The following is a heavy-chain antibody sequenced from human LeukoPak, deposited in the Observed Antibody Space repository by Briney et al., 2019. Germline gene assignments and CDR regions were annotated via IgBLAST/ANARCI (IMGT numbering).Heavy chain of an antibody. V-gene: IGHV3-23*01. CDR1: GFTFSSYA. CDR2: ISGSGDST. D-gene: IGHD3-3*01. J-gene: IGHJ5*02. CDR3: ARGGGETYYDFWSGSNWFDP. Sequence: GGSLRLSCAASGFTFSSYAMNWVRQAPGKGLEWVSTISGSGDSTYYADSVKGRFTISRDNSKNTLYLQMNSLRAEDTAVYYCARGGGETYYDFWSGSNWFDPWGQGTLVTVSS.